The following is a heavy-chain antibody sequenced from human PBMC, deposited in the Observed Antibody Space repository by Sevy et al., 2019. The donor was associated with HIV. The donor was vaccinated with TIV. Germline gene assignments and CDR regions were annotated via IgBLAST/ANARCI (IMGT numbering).Heavy chain of an antibody. CDR2: IHHRGDS. V-gene: IGHV4-39*01. CDR1: GDSIRSSVHF. D-gene: IGHD3-22*01. Sequence: SETLSLTCTVSGDSIRSSVHFWAWIRQPPGKGLQWLGSIHHRGDSYYNPSLRSRVTISVDTSKNQVSLNLNSMTAADTSVYFCARHCWHYFDNTGYGEAFDIWGQGSLVTVSS. J-gene: IGHJ3*02. CDR3: ARHCWHYFDNTGYGEAFDI.